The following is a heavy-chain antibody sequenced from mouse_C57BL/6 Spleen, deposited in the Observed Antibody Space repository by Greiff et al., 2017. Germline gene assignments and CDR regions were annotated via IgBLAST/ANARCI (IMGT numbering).Heavy chain of an antibody. V-gene: IGHV1-18*01. J-gene: IGHJ3*01. Sequence: EVKLQESGPELVKPGASVKIPCKASGYTFTDYNMDWVKQSHGKSLEWIGDINPNNGGTIYNQKFKGKATLTVDKSSSTAYMELRSLTSEDTAVYYCAREGSSGFAYWGQGTLVTVSA. CDR3: AREGSSGFAY. CDR1: GYTFTDYN. CDR2: INPNNGGT. D-gene: IGHD3-2*02.